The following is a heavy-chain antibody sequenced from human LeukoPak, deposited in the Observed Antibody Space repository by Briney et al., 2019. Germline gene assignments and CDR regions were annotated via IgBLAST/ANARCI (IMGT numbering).Heavy chain of an antibody. J-gene: IGHJ4*02. CDR1: GFTSNHAW. CDR2: IKSKTNGGTT. V-gene: IGHV3-15*01. Sequence: GGSLRLSCAASGFTSNHAWMSWVRQAPGKGLEWVGRIKSKTNGGTTDYAAPVKGRFTISRDGSKNTLYLQINSLQPEDTAVYYCTGVGPRYYFDYWGQGTLVTVSS. D-gene: IGHD1-26*01. CDR3: TGVGPRYYFDY.